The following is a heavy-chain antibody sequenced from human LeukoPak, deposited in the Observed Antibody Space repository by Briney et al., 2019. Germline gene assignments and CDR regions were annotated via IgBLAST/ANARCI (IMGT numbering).Heavy chain of an antibody. CDR2: MYYSGST. J-gene: IGHJ3*02. Sequence: PSETLSLTCTVSGGSISGGSYYWGWIRQPPGKGLEWIGSMYYSGSTYYNPSLKSRVTISVDTFKNQFSLKLSSVTAADTAVYYCARESQQLNAFDIWGQGTMVTVSS. CDR1: GGSISGGSYY. V-gene: IGHV4-39*07. D-gene: IGHD6-13*01. CDR3: ARESQQLNAFDI.